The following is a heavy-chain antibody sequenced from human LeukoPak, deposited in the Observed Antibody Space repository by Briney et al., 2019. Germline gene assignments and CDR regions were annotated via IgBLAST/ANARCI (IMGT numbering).Heavy chain of an antibody. CDR2: INPNSGGT. Sequence: ASVKVSCKASGYTFTGYYMHWVRQAPGQGLEWMGWINPNSGGTNYAQKFQGWVTMTRDTSISTAYMELSSLRSEDTAVYYCARENSGSYLYYYYGMDVWGQGTTVTVSS. J-gene: IGHJ6*02. CDR1: GYTFTGYY. D-gene: IGHD1-26*01. CDR3: ARENSGSYLYYYYGMDV. V-gene: IGHV1-2*04.